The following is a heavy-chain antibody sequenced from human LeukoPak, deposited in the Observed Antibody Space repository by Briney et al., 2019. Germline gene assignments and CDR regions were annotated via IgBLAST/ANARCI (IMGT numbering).Heavy chain of an antibody. CDR1: GFTFSSYA. CDR2: ISSDGSST. V-gene: IGHV3-74*01. D-gene: IGHD1-26*01. CDR3: TRAQMGAPTDY. J-gene: IGHJ4*02. Sequence: GGSLRLSCAASGFTFSSYAMYWVRQAPGRGLVWVSRISSDGSSTIYADSVKGRFTISRDIAKNTLYLQMNSLRAEDTAVYYCTRAQMGAPTDYWGQGTLVTVSS.